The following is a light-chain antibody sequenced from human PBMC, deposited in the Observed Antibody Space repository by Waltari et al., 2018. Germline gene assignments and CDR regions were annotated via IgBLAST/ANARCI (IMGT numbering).Light chain of an antibody. CDR3: QTGGHGTWV. CDR2: VNSDGSH. Sequence: QLVVTQSPSASASLGASVKLTCTLSSGHSSNVIAWLQQQPEKGPRSVRKVNSDGSHSRGDEIPYRFSGSSSGAGRYLTISSLQAEDEADYYCQTGGHGTWVFGGGTKLTVL. V-gene: IGLV4-69*01. J-gene: IGLJ3*02. CDR1: SGHSSNV.